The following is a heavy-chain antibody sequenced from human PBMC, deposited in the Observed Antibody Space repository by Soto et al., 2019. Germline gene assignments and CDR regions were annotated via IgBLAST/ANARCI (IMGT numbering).Heavy chain of an antibody. Sequence: QIQLVQSGAEVKKPGASVKVSCKASGYSFTSYGITWVRQAPGQGPEWLGWITAENGNTNYAQKCQGRGTMTTDTSTNTAYMELRGLRSDDTAVYYCARVVLEWLPTSGFDYWGQGTLVTVSS. CDR1: GYSFTSYG. J-gene: IGHJ4*02. CDR3: ARVVLEWLPTSGFDY. D-gene: IGHD3-3*01. CDR2: ITAENGNT. V-gene: IGHV1-18*04.